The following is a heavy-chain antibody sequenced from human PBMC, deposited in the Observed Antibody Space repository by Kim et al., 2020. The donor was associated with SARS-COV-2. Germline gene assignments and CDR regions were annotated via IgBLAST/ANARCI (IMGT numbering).Heavy chain of an antibody. CDR2: IIPIFGTA. Sequence: SVKVSCKASGGTFSSYAISWVRQAPGQVLEWMGGIIPIFGTANYAQKFQGRVTITADESTSTAYMELSSLRSEDTAVYYCARGQLPFHYYYYYGMDVWGQGTTVTVSS. CDR3: ARGQLPFHYYYYYGMDV. CDR1: GGTFSSYA. V-gene: IGHV1-69*13. D-gene: IGHD2-21*02. J-gene: IGHJ6*02.